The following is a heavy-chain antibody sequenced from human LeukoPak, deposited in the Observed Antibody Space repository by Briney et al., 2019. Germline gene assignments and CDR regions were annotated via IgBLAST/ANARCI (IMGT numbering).Heavy chain of an antibody. J-gene: IGHJ4*02. V-gene: IGHV3-48*04. Sequence: GGSLRLSCAASGFTFSSYSMNWVRQAPGKGLEWVSYISSSSSTIYYADSVKGRFTISRDNAKNSLYLQMNSLRAEDTAVYYCVPIVVVTATPAPTDFDYWGQGTLVTVSS. CDR2: ISSSSSTI. D-gene: IGHD2-21*02. CDR3: VPIVVVTATPAPTDFDY. CDR1: GFTFSSYS.